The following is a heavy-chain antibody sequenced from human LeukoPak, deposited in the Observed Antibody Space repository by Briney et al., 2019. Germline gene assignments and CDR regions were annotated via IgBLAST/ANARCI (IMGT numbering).Heavy chain of an antibody. D-gene: IGHD2-21*02. CDR3: ARRVAVTARYFFDF. J-gene: IGHJ4*02. CDR2: IYYSGST. V-gene: IGHV4-59*01. Sequence: PSETLSLTCTVSGGSISSYYWSWIRQPPGKGLEWIGYIYYSGSTNYNPSLKSRVTISVDTSKNQFSLKLSSVTAADTAVYFCARRVAVTARYFFDFWGQGILVTVSS. CDR1: GGSISSYY.